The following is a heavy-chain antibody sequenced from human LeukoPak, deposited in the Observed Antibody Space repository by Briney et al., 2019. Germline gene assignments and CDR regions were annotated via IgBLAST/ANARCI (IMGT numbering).Heavy chain of an antibody. J-gene: IGHJ4*02. Sequence: GGSLRLSCAASGFTFSSYGMHWVRQAPGKGLEWVAFIRYDGSNKYYADSVKGRFTISRDNSKNTLFLQMNSLRAEDTAVYYCAKVGPYSDYGGNPGPIDYWGQGTLVTVSS. CDR1: GFTFSSYG. CDR2: IRYDGSNK. CDR3: AKVGPYSDYGGNPGPIDY. D-gene: IGHD4-23*01. V-gene: IGHV3-30*02.